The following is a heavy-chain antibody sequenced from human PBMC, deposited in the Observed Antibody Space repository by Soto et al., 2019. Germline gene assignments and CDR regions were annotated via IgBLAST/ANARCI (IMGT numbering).Heavy chain of an antibody. D-gene: IGHD3-10*01. CDR3: ARVPGSLDP. Sequence: ASVKVSCKASGYTFTSYDINWVRQATGQGLEWMGWMNTNSGNKGYAQKFQGRVTMTMDTSITTAYMELSSLTSEDTAVYYCARVPGSLDPWGQGTLVTVSS. CDR2: MNTNSGNK. CDR1: GYTFTSYD. V-gene: IGHV1-8*01. J-gene: IGHJ5*02.